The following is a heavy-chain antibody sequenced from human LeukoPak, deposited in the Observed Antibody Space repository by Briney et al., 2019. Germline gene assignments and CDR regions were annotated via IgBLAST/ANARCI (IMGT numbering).Heavy chain of an antibody. CDR1: GGSFSGYY. CDR2: IYHSGAT. D-gene: IGHD4-23*01. V-gene: IGHV4-34*01. Sequence: SETLSLTCAVYGGSFSGYYWSWIRQPPGKGLEWIGEIYHSGATNYNPSLKSRVTMLLDKSKNQFSLKLNSVTAADTAVYYCARNGGNSDYDYWGQGTLVTVSA. J-gene: IGHJ4*02. CDR3: ARNGGNSDYDY.